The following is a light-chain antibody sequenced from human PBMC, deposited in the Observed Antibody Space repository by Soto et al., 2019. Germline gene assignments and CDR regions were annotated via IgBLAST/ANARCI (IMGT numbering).Light chain of an antibody. CDR1: SSDVGGYNS. J-gene: IGLJ1*01. CDR3: NSYTSSPTYV. Sequence: QSALTQPASVSGSPGQSITISCTGTSSDVGGYNSVSWYQQHPGKAPKLMIYEVNNRPSGVSNRFSGSKSGNTASLTISGLQAEDEADYYCNSYTSSPTYVFGTGTKVTVL. CDR2: EVN. V-gene: IGLV2-14*01.